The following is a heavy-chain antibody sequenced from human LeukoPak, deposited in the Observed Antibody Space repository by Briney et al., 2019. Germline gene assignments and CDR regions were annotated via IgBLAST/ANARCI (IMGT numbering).Heavy chain of an antibody. CDR3: ARVGSGWLVNDY. V-gene: IGHV3-48*02. CDR2: ISYSSSTR. Sequence: GGSLRLSCTASGFTFSSYNMNWVRQAPGKGLEWVSYISYSSSTRYYADSVKGRFTISRDNAKNSLYLQINSPRDEDMAVYYCARVGSGWLVNDYWGQGALVTVSS. J-gene: IGHJ4*02. D-gene: IGHD6-19*01. CDR1: GFTFSSYN.